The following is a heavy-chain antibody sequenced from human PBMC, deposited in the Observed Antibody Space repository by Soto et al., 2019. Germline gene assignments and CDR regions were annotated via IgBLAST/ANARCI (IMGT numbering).Heavy chain of an antibody. CDR3: ARNLVPHYYFDY. V-gene: IGHV4-31*03. D-gene: IGHD3-16*01. CDR2: IYYRGST. CDR1: GGSISSGGYY. Sequence: SETLSLPCTVAGGSISSGGYYWSWIRQHPGKGLEWIGYIYYRGSTYYNPSLKSRVTISVDTSKNQFSLKLSSVTAADTAVYYCARNLVPHYYFDYWGQGTPVTVSS. J-gene: IGHJ4*02.